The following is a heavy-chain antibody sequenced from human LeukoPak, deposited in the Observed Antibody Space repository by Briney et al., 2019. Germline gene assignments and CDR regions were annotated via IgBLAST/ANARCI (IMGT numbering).Heavy chain of an antibody. CDR2: IKPKTDDGTT. D-gene: IGHD3-16*01. J-gene: IGHJ4*02. V-gene: IGHV3-15*01. CDR3: TSALNLVLGELLGY. Sequence: GSLRLSCAASGFIFSKAWMAWVRQAPGKGLEWVGHIKPKTDDGTTDYAAPVKGRFTISRDDSKSTLYLRMNSLNTEDTAVYFCTSALNLVLGELLGYWGQGTLVTVSS. CDR1: GFIFSKAW.